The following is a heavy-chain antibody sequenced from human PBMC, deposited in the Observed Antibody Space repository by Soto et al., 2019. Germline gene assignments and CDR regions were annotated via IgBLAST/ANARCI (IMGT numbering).Heavy chain of an antibody. J-gene: IGHJ6*02. CDR2: ISYDGSDK. Sequence: GGSLRLSCRVSGFTFNNSGMHWVRQAPGKGLEWMAVISYDGSDKYYADSVKGRVIISRDNSKNTLNLEMNSLRAEDTAIYYCVKDRVPGAYGNYYGMDVWGQGTTVTVS. CDR3: VKDRVPGAYGNYYGMDV. V-gene: IGHV3-30*18. CDR1: GFTFNNSG. D-gene: IGHD5-12*01.